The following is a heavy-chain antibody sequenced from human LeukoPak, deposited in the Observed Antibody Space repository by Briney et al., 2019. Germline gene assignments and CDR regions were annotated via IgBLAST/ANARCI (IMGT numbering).Heavy chain of an antibody. CDR2: IIPIFGTA. J-gene: IGHJ6*03. CDR1: GGTFSSYA. D-gene: IGHD6-13*01. V-gene: IGHV1-69*06. Sequence: SVKVSCKASGGTFSSYAISWVRQAPGQGLEWMGGIIPIFGTANYAQKFQGRVTITADKSTSTAYMELSGLRSEDTAVYYCARVHYSSSSWDQGRYYYMDVWGKGTTVTVSS. CDR3: ARVHYSSSSWDQGRYYYMDV.